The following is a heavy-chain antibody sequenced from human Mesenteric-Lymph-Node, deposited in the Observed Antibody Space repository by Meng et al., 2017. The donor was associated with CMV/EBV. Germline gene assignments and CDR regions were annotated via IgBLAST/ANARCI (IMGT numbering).Heavy chain of an antibody. J-gene: IGHJ3*01. CDR2: MNFKSGAT. CDR1: GHTLTGSY. CDR3: ARSGYFWAFDV. Sequence: ASVKVSCKASGHTLTGSYVHWVRQAPGQGLEWMGWMNFKSGATNYAQMFQGRVSMTRDTSITTVYMELSSLRFDDTAVYYCARSGYFWAFDVWGQGTMVTVSS. V-gene: IGHV1-2*02. D-gene: IGHD3-3*01.